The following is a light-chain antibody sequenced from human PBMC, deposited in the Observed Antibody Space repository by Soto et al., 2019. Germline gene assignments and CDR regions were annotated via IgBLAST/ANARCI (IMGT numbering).Light chain of an antibody. CDR2: DVT. J-gene: IGLJ2*01. Sequence: QSALTQPRSVSGSPGQSVTISCTGTSSDVGGYNYVSWYQQYPGKAPKPMIYDVTKLPSGVPDRFSGSKSGNTASLTISGLQADDEADYYCQSYDSSLSASVFGGGTKLTVL. CDR1: SSDVGGYNY. V-gene: IGLV2-11*01. CDR3: QSYDSSLSASV.